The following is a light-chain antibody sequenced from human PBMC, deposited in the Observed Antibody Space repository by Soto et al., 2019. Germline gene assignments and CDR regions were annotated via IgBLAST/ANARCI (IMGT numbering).Light chain of an antibody. V-gene: IGLV1-44*01. J-gene: IGLJ1*01. CDR1: RSNIGSNT. CDR2: SNN. CDR3: AAWDDSLTGFYV. Sequence: QLVLTQPPSASGTPGQRVTISCSGSRSNIGSNTVNWYQQLPGSAPKLLIYSNNQRPSGVPDRFSGSKSGTSASLAISGLQSEDEADYYCAAWDDSLTGFYVFGTGTKLTVL.